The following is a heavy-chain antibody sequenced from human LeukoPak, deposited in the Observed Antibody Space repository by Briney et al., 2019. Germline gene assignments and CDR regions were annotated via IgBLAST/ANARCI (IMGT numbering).Heavy chain of an antibody. V-gene: IGHV1-69*13. J-gene: IGHJ4*02. CDR1: GGTFSSYA. D-gene: IGHD6-19*01. CDR3: ARDREGQWLGAD. CDR2: IIPIFGTA. Sequence: SVKVSCKASGGTFSSYAISWVRQAPGQGLEWMGGIIPIFGTANYAQKFQGRATITADESTSTAYMELSSLRSEDTAVYYCARDREGQWLGADWGQGTLVTVSS.